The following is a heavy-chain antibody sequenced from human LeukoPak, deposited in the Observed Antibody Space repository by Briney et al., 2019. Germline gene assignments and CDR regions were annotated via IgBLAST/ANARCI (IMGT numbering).Heavy chain of an antibody. CDR3: ARRQPLAHFDY. D-gene: IGHD2-2*01. V-gene: IGHV1-18*04. J-gene: IGHJ4*02. CDR1: GYTFTGYY. CDR2: ISAYNGNT. Sequence: ASVKVSCKASGYTFTGYYMHWVRQAPGQGLEWMGWISAYNGNTNYAQKLQGRVTMTTDTSTSTAYMELRSLRSDDTAVYYCARRQPLAHFDYWGQGTLVTVSS.